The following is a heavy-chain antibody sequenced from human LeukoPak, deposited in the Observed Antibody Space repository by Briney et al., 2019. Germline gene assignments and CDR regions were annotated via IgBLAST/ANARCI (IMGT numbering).Heavy chain of an antibody. Sequence: ASVKVSCKVSGYTLTELSMHWVRQAPGKGLEWMGGFDPEDGETIYAQKFQGRVTMTEDTSTDTAYMELSSLRSEDTAVYYCARKSSPGCSSTSCYGGPFDYWGQGTLVTVSS. CDR2: FDPEDGET. CDR1: GYTLTELS. CDR3: ARKSSPGCSSTSCYGGPFDY. J-gene: IGHJ4*02. V-gene: IGHV1-24*01. D-gene: IGHD2-2*01.